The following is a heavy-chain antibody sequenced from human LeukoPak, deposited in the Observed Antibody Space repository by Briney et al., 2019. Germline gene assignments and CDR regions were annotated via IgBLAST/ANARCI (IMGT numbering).Heavy chain of an antibody. V-gene: IGHV4-61*02. J-gene: IGHJ4*02. CDR2: IYTSGST. Sequence: SETLSLTCTVSGGSISSGSYYWSWIRQPAGKGLEWIGRIYTSGSTNYNPSLKSRVTISVDTSKNQFSLKLSSVTAADTAVYYCARINYYDSSGAFDYWGQGTLVTVSS. CDR3: ARINYYDSSGAFDY. D-gene: IGHD3-22*01. CDR1: GGSISSGSYY.